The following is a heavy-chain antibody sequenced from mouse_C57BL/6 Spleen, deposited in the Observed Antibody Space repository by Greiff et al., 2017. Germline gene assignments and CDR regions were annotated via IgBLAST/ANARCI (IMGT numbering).Heavy chain of an antibody. CDR3: ARGDDYYGSSYAKALDD. V-gene: IGHV1-61*01. Sequence: VQLQQPGAELVKPGSSVKLSCKASGYTFTSYWMDWVKQRPGQGLEWIGNIYPSDSETHYNQKFKDKATLTVDKSSSTAYMQLSSLTSEDSAVXYCARGDDYYGSSYAKALDDWGQGTSVTVSS. CDR2: IYPSDSET. J-gene: IGHJ4*01. CDR1: GYTFTSYW. D-gene: IGHD1-1*01.